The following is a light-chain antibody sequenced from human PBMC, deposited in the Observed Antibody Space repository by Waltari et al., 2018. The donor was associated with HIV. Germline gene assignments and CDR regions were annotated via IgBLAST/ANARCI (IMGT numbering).Light chain of an antibody. CDR3: HQYFSDPFT. V-gene: IGKV1-NL1*01. J-gene: IGKJ4*01. CDR1: QDIGNS. CDR2: GGY. Sequence: DIQMTQFPSSRSASVGDRISLTCRATQDIGNSVSWYQQRTGKVPKRLLYGGYIRHRGVASRFTGSGSGTEYTLTISSLQPEDFATYYCHQYFSDPFTFGGGTKVEI.